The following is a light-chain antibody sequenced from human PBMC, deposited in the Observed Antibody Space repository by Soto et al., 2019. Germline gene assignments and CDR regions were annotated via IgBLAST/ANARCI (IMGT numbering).Light chain of an antibody. CDR1: QSISSS. V-gene: IGKV1-39*01. Sequence: DIQMTQSPSSLSASVGDRVTITCRASQSISSSLNWYQQKPGKAPKLLIYAASNLQSGVPSRFSGSGSGTGFTLTINSLQPEDVATYYCQQSYSTPQAFGGGTKVEIK. CDR3: QQSYSTPQA. J-gene: IGKJ4*01. CDR2: AAS.